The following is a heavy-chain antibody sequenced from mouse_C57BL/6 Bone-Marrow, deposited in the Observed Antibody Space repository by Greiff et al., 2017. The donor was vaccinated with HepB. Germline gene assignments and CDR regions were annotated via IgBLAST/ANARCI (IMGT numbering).Heavy chain of an antibody. D-gene: IGHD1-1*01. CDR2: IYPGSGST. V-gene: IGHV1-55*01. CDR3: ARRTFLTTVAMDY. Sequence: VQLQQPGAELVKPGASVKMSCKASGYTFTSYWITWVKQRPGQGLEWIGDIYPGSGSTNYNEKFKSKATLTVDTSSSTAYMQLSSLTSEDSAVYYCARRTFLTTVAMDYWGQGTSVTVSS. J-gene: IGHJ4*01. CDR1: GYTFTSYW.